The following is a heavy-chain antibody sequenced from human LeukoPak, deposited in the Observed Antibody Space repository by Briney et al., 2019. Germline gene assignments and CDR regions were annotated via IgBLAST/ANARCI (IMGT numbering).Heavy chain of an antibody. CDR2: ITPSGVYK. CDR1: GYTFTGYY. Sequence: ASVKVSCKASGYTFTGYYMHWVRQAPGQGLEWMAIITPSGVYKTYAQKFEGRVTMTRDMSTSAVYMELSSLTSEDTAVYYCARASGPYEGGAFDIWGQGTMVTVSS. J-gene: IGHJ3*02. D-gene: IGHD1-26*01. V-gene: IGHV1-46*01. CDR3: ARASGPYEGGAFDI.